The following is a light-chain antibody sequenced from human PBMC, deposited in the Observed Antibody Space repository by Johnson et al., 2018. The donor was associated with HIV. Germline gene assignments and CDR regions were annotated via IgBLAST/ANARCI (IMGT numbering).Light chain of an antibody. CDR2: ENN. Sequence: QSVLTQPPSVSAAPGQKVTISCSGSSSNIGNNYVSWYQQLPGAAPKLIIYENNQRPSGIPDRFSGSKSGTSATLAITRLQTGDEADYYCGTWDISLSAGGVFGPGTKVTVL. CDR3: GTWDISLSAGGV. J-gene: IGLJ1*01. V-gene: IGLV1-51*02. CDR1: SSNIGNNY.